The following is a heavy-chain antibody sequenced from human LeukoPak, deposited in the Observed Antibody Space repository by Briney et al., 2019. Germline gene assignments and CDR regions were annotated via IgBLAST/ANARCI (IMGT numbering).Heavy chain of an antibody. D-gene: IGHD2-15*01. Sequence: ASVKVSCKASGYTFTSYYMHWVRQAPGQGLERMGIINPSGGSTSYAQKFQGRVTMTRDTSTSTVYMELSSLRSEDTAVYYCARAYCSGGSCYERPTFDYWGQGTLVTVSS. J-gene: IGHJ4*02. CDR3: ARAYCSGGSCYERPTFDY. CDR2: INPSGGST. CDR1: GYTFTSYY. V-gene: IGHV1-46*01.